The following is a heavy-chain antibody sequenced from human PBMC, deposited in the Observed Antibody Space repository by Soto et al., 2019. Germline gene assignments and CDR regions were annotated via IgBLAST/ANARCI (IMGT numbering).Heavy chain of an antibody. CDR2: TYYRSKWYN. V-gene: IGHV6-1*01. J-gene: IGHJ4*02. Sequence: SQTLSLTCAICGGRVSGNSAAWNWIRKSPSRGLEWLGRTYYRSKWYNDYAVSVKSRITVTPDTSKNQFSLHLNSVTPEDTAVYYXARECTYYESSDSYFDYWGQGALVTVSS. CDR1: GGRVSGNSAA. CDR3: ARECTYYESSDSYFDY. D-gene: IGHD3-16*01.